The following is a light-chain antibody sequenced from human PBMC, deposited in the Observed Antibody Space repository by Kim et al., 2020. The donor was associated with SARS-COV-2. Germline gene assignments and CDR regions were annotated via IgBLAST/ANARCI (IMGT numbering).Light chain of an antibody. CDR1: QTITGY. J-gene: IGKJ2*01. CDR2: AAS. V-gene: IGKV1-39*01. CDR3: QQSYSSPQT. Sequence: DIQVTQSPSSLSASVGDRVTITCRASQTITGYLNWYQQKPGKAPTLIYAASSLQSGVPSRFSGSESGTHFTLTISNLQPEDFATYFCQQSYSSPQTFGQGTKLELK.